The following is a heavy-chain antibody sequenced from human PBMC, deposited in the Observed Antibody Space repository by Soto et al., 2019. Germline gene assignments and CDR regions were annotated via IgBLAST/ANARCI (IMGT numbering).Heavy chain of an antibody. CDR2: MNPNSGNT. Sequence: QVQLVQSGAEVKKPGVSVKVSCKASGYTFTSYDINSVRQATGQGLEWMGWMNPNSGNTGYAQKFQGRVTMTRNTSISTAYMELSSLRSEDTAVYYCAREGPDDFTVVTGGLLGYWGQGTLVTVSS. CDR3: AREGPDDFTVVTGGLLGY. CDR1: GYTFTSYD. D-gene: IGHD2-15*01. V-gene: IGHV1-8*01. J-gene: IGHJ4*02.